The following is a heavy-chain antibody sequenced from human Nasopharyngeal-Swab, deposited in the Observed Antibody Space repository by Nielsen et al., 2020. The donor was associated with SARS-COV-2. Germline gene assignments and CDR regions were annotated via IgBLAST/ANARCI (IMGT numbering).Heavy chain of an antibody. V-gene: IGHV3-73*01. CDR1: GFTFSGSA. Sequence: GESLKISCAASGFTFSGSAMHWVRQASGKGLEWVGRIRSKANSYATAYAASVKGRFTISRDDSNNTVYLQMNSLKTEDTAVYYCTRATATTGSYCWGQGTLVTVSS. J-gene: IGHJ4*02. D-gene: IGHD1-26*01. CDR3: TRATATTGSYC. CDR2: IRSKANSYAT.